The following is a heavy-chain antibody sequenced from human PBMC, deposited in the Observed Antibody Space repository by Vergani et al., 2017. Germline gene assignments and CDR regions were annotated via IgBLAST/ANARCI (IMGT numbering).Heavy chain of an antibody. CDR2: ISSSSSYI. D-gene: IGHD4-17*01. Sequence: EVQLVESGGGRVKPGGSLRLSCAASGFTFSSYSMNWVRQAPGKGLEWVSSISSSSSYIYYADSVKGRFTISRDNAKNSLYLQRNSLRAEDTAVYYCATLPTTSVSWAFDIWGQGTMVTVSS. CDR1: GFTFSSYS. V-gene: IGHV3-21*01. J-gene: IGHJ3*02. CDR3: ATLPTTSVSWAFDI.